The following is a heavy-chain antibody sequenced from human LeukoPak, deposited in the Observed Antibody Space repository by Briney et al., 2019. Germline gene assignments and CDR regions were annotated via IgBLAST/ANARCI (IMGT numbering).Heavy chain of an antibody. J-gene: IGHJ4*02. CDR3: ARGADSSGYYSIFYFDY. V-gene: IGHV4-31*03. Sequence: SETLSLTCTVSGGSISSGGYYWSWIRQHPGKGLEWIGYIYYSGSTYYNPSLKSRVTISVDTSKNQFSLKLGSVTAADTAVYYCARGADSSGYYSIFYFDYWGQGTLVTVSS. D-gene: IGHD3-22*01. CDR1: GGSISSGGYY. CDR2: IYYSGST.